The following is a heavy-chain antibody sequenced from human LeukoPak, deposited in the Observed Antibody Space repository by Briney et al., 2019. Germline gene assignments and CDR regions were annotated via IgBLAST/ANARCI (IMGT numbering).Heavy chain of an antibody. J-gene: IGHJ3*02. CDR1: GGSISSGGYY. Sequence: SETLSLTCTVSGGSISSGGYYWSWIRQHPGTGLEWIGYIYYSGSTYYNPSLKSRVTISVDTSKNQFSLKLSSVTAADTAVYYCARSIPTDAFDIWGQGTMVTVSS. V-gene: IGHV4-31*03. CDR2: IYYSGST. CDR3: ARSIPTDAFDI.